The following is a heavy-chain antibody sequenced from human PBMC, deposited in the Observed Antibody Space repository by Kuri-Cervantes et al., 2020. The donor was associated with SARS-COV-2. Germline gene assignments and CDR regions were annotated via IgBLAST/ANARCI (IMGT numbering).Heavy chain of an antibody. CDR2: IYTSGST. J-gene: IGHJ4*02. D-gene: IGHD6-13*01. CDR3: ARGAEGSPFDY. CDR1: GFTFSDHY. Sequence: GSLRLSCAASGFTFSDHYLDWIRQAPGKGLEWIGRIYTSGSTNYNPSLKSRVTMSVDTSKNQFSLKLSSVTAADTAVYYCARGAEGSPFDYWGQGTLVTVSS. V-gene: IGHV4-4*07.